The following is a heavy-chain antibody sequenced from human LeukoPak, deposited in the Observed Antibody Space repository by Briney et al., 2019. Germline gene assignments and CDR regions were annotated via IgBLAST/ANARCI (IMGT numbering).Heavy chain of an antibody. CDR3: ARDNDFDY. Sequence: GASVTVSSKASGYTFTGYYMHWVRQAPGQGLEWMGIIYPGGGSTSYAQKFQGRVTMTRDMSTSTVYMELSSLRSEDTAVYYCARDNDFDYWGQGTLVTVSS. J-gene: IGHJ4*02. CDR1: GYTFTGYY. D-gene: IGHD2-8*01. V-gene: IGHV1-46*01. CDR2: IYPGGGST.